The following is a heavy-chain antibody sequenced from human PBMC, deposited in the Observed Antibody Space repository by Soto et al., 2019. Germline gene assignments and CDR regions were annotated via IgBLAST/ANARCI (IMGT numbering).Heavy chain of an antibody. J-gene: IGHJ6*02. V-gene: IGHV5-51*01. CDR1: GYTFTNYW. Sequence: PGESLKISCKGSGYTFTNYWIGWVRQMPGKGLEWMGIIYPGDSDTKYNPSFQGQVTISADKSITTTYLQWSSLKASDTAIYYCAASIFYYGMDVWGQGTTVTVTS. CDR2: IYPGDSDT. CDR3: AASIFYYGMDV.